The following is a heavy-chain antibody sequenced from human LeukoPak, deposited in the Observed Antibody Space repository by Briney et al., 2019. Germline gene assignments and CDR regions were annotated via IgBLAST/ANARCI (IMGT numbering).Heavy chain of an antibody. D-gene: IGHD4-23*01. CDR2: ISAGGRT. Sequence: PSQTLSLTCAISGASIASGSYHWDWIRQPAGSRPEYIGRISAGGRTNYNPSLKSRLTISMDTSKNHVSLRLGSVTAADTALYYCTRGGHDYGGSFDPWGQGILVTVSS. J-gene: IGHJ5*02. CDR3: TRGGHDYGGSFDP. CDR1: GASIASGSYH. V-gene: IGHV4-61*02.